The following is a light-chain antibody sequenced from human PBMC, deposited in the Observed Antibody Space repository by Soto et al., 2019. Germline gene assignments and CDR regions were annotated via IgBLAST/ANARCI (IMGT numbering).Light chain of an antibody. CDR2: DAS. V-gene: IGKV1-5*01. J-gene: IGKJ1*01. CDR3: QQYNSYSGT. CDR1: QSISSW. Sequence: DIQMTQSPSTLSASVGDRVTITCRASQSISSWLAWYQQKPGKAPKLLIYDASSLESGVPSRFSGSGSGTEFTLTISSLQPDDFATYYCQQYNSYSGTVGQGTKVDSK.